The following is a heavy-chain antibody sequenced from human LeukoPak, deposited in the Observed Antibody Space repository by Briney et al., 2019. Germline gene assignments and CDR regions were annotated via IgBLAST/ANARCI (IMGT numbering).Heavy chain of an antibody. CDR2: IIPIFGTA. Sequence: SVTVSCKASGGTFSIYAISWVRQAPGQGLELMGGIIPIFGTANYAQKFQGRVTITADESTSTAYMELSSLRSEDTAVYYCARAAATYYYDSSGYPDAFDIWGQGTMVTVSS. CDR3: ARAAATYYYDSSGYPDAFDI. J-gene: IGHJ3*02. D-gene: IGHD3-22*01. CDR1: GGTFSIYA. V-gene: IGHV1-69*13.